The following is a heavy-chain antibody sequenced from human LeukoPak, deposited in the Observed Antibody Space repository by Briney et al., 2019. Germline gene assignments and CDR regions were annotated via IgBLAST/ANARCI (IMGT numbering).Heavy chain of an antibody. Sequence: PSETLSLTCTVSGGSISSYYWSWIRQPPGKGLEWIGYIYYSGSTNYNPSLKSQVTISVDTSKNQFSLKLSSVTAADTAVYYCARDPNYYDSSGYSRPSGMDVWGQGTTVTVSS. J-gene: IGHJ6*02. CDR1: GGSISSYY. CDR2: IYYSGST. V-gene: IGHV4-59*01. D-gene: IGHD3-22*01. CDR3: ARDPNYYDSSGYSRPSGMDV.